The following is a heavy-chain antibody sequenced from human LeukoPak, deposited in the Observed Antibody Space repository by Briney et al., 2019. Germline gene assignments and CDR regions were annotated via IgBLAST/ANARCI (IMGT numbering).Heavy chain of an antibody. CDR3: ARDSFQSFPTEYCSGGSCYLDAFDI. J-gene: IGHJ3*02. CDR2: ISSSGSTI. Sequence: GGSLRLSCAASGFTFSDYYMSWIRQAPGKGLEWVSYISSSGSTIYYADSVKGRFTISRDNAKNSLYLQMNSLRAEDTAVYYCARDSFQSFPTEYCSGGSCYLDAFDIWGQGTMVTVSS. D-gene: IGHD2-15*01. V-gene: IGHV3-11*01. CDR1: GFTFSDYY.